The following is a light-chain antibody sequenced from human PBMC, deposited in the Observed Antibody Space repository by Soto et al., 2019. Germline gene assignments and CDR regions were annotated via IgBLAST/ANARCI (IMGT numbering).Light chain of an antibody. V-gene: IGLV2-8*01. Sequence: QSALTQPASVSGSPGQSITVSCTGTSSDIGASNFVSWYQHLPGRAPKVIIYDVNKRPSGVPDRFSGSKSGNTASLTVSGLQAEDEADYYCSSNAGSNNFVFGTGTKLTVL. CDR2: DVN. CDR1: SSDIGASNF. CDR3: SSNAGSNNFV. J-gene: IGLJ1*01.